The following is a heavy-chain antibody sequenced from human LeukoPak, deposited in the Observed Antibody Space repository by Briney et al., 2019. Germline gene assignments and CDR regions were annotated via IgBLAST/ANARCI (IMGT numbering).Heavy chain of an antibody. D-gene: IGHD3-3*01. CDR2: IYHSGST. CDR3: ATEYCDFWSGRPNAFDI. V-gene: IGHV4-38-2*02. Sequence: PSETLSLTCTVSGYSISSGYYWGWIRQPPGKGLEWIGSIYHSGSTYYNPSLKSRVTISVDTSKNQFSLKLSSVTAADTAVYYCATEYCDFWSGRPNAFDIWGQGTMVTVSS. CDR1: GYSISSGYY. J-gene: IGHJ3*02.